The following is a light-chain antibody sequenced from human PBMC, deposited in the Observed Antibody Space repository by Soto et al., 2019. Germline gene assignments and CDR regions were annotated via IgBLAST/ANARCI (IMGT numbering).Light chain of an antibody. V-gene: IGKV1-5*03. Sequence: DIQMTQTPSTLSASVGDRVTITCRASQSISTWLAWYQQKPGKAPKPLIFKASSLESGVPSRFSGSGSGTDFTLTISSLQPDDFATYYCQQYVSYWTFGHGTKVEIK. CDR1: QSISTW. J-gene: IGKJ1*01. CDR3: QQYVSYWT. CDR2: KAS.